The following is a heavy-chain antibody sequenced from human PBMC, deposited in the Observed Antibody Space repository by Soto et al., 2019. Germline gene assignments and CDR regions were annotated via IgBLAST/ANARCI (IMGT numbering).Heavy chain of an antibody. D-gene: IGHD4-17*01. CDR1: GGSISSYY. J-gene: IGHJ3*02. Sequence: QVQLQESGPGLVKPSETLSLTCTVSGGSISSYYWSWIRQPPGKGLEWIGYIYYSGSTNYSPSLKSRVTRSVETSKNQFALKLSTVTAADTAGYYCARDARMWDMTTVNTSAFDIWGQGTMVTVSS. V-gene: IGHV4-59*01. CDR3: ARDARMWDMTTVNTSAFDI. CDR2: IYYSGST.